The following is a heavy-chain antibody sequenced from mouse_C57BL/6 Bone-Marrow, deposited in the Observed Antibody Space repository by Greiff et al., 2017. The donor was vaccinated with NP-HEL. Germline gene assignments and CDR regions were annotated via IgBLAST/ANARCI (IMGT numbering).Heavy chain of an antibody. CDR3: ARTYGNWGAMDY. V-gene: IGHV1-4*01. Sequence: VQLQQSGAELARPGASVKMSCKASGYTFTSYTMHRVTQRPGQGLEWIGYINPSRGYTKYNQKFKDKATLTADKSSSTAYMQLSSLTSEDSAVYYCARTYGNWGAMDYWGQGTSVTVSS. D-gene: IGHD2-10*02. CDR2: INPSRGYT. J-gene: IGHJ4*01. CDR1: GYTFTSYT.